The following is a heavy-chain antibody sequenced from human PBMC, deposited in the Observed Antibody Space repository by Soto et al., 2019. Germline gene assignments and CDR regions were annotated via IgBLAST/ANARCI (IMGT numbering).Heavy chain of an antibody. CDR2: INWNSGSI. J-gene: IGHJ1*01. CDR1: GFTFDDYA. Sequence: GGSLRLSCAASGFTFDDYAMHWVRQVPGKGLEWVSGINWNSGSIGYGDSVKGRFAISRDNAGNSLHLQMNSLSAEDTAFYYCVKDESINWYSGHFRHWGQGTLVTVSS. V-gene: IGHV3-9*01. D-gene: IGHD6-13*01. CDR3: VKDESINWYSGHFRH.